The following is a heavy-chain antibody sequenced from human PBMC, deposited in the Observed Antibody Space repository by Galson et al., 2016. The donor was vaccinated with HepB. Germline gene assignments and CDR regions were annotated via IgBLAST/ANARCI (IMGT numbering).Heavy chain of an antibody. D-gene: IGHD3-16*01. CDR3: AREFFSPMTRYVDYSFGMDV. CDR2: IHFSGTT. J-gene: IGHJ6*02. V-gene: IGHV4-61*01. Sequence: TLSLTCTVSGGAVSGGSLTSRNYSWNWVRQSPGKGLEWIGKIHFSGTTNYRPSLKSRVAILRGTSNNQFSLRLSSVTAADSAVYSCAREFFSPMTRYVDYSFGMDVWGQGTTVTVSS. CDR1: GGSLTSRNYS.